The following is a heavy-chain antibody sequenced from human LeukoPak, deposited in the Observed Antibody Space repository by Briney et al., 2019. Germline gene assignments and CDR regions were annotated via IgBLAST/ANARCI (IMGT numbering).Heavy chain of an antibody. CDR2: IYYSGRT. Sequence: SETLSLTCTVSGGSITSYYWSWIRQPPGKGLEWIGYIYYSGRTNYNPSLKSRVTISVDTSKNQFSLKLSSVTAADTAVYYCAREGLNMVRGVIPKEAWGWFDPWGQGTLVTVSS. V-gene: IGHV4-59*12. J-gene: IGHJ5*02. CDR1: GGSITSYY. CDR3: AREGLNMVRGVIPKEAWGWFDP. D-gene: IGHD3-10*01.